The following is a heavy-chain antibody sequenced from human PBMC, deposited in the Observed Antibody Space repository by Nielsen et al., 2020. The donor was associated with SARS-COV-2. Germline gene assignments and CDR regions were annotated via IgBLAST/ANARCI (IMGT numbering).Heavy chain of an antibody. V-gene: IGHV3-23*01. J-gene: IGHJ4*02. Sequence: LSLTCAASGFTFSSYAMSWVRQAPGKGLEWVSAISGSGGSTYYADSVKGRFTISRDNSKNTLYLQMNSLRAEDTAVYYCAKVLRYFDPFDYWGQGTLVTVSS. D-gene: IGHD3-9*01. CDR1: GFTFSSYA. CDR2: ISGSGGST. CDR3: AKVLRYFDPFDY.